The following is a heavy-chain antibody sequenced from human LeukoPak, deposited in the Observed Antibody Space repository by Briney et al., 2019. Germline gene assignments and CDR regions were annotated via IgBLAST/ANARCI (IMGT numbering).Heavy chain of an antibody. CDR2: ICYSGST. Sequence: SQTLSLTCTVSGGSISSGGNYWSWIRQHPGKGLEWIGYICYSGSTYYNPSLKSRVTISLDTSKNQFSLKLTSVTAADTAVYYCARDRWFDPWGQGTLVTVSS. V-gene: IGHV4-31*03. CDR1: GGSISSGGNY. J-gene: IGHJ5*02. CDR3: ARDRWFDP.